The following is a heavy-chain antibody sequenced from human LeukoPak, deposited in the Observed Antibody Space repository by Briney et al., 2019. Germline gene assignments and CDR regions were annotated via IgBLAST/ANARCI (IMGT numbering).Heavy chain of an antibody. CDR1: GYSISSGYY. CDR2: IYHSGST. J-gene: IGHJ4*02. Sequence: SETLSLTCTVSGYSISSGYYWGWIRQPPGKGLEWIGSIYHSGSTYYNPSLKSRVTISVDTSKNQFSLKLSSVTAADTAVYYCARVSRGSGWTFDYWGQGTLVTVSS. CDR3: ARVSRGSGWTFDY. D-gene: IGHD6-19*01. V-gene: IGHV4-38-2*02.